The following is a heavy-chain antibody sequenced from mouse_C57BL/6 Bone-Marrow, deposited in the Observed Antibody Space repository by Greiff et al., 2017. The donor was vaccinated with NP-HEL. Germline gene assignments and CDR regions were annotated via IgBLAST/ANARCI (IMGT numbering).Heavy chain of an antibody. CDR1: GFTFSSYG. V-gene: IGHV5-6*02. Sequence: DVKLVESGGDLVKPGGSLKLSCAASGFTFSSYGMSWVRQTPDKRLEWVATISSGGSYTYYPDSVKGRFTISSDNAKNTLYLQMSSLKSEDTAMYYCARAVYYYGSTYWYFDVWGTGTTVTVSS. CDR3: ARAVYYYGSTYWYFDV. CDR2: ISSGGSYT. D-gene: IGHD1-1*01. J-gene: IGHJ1*03.